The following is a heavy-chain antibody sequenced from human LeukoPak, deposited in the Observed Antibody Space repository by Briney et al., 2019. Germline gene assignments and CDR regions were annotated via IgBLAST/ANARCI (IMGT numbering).Heavy chain of an antibody. V-gene: IGHV3-23*01. J-gene: IGHJ4*02. CDR2: ISTSGDRT. CDR3: ARSAVGTSCCTAVDY. D-gene: IGHD1-26*01. CDR1: GFTFSTYA. Sequence: PGGSLRLSCAASGFTFSTYAMTWVRQAPGKGLEWVSGISTSGDRTYYADSVKGRFTISRDNSKNTLYLQTNSLRAEDTAEYYCARSAVGTSCCTAVDYWGQGTLVTVSS.